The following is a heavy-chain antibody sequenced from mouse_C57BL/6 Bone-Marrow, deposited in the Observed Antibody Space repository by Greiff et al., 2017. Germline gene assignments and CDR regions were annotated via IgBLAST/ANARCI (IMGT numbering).Heavy chain of an antibody. Sequence: QVHVKQPGAELVKPGASVKMSCKASGYTFTSYWITWVKQRPGQGLEWIGDIYPGSGSTNYNEKFKSKATLTVDTSSITAYMQLSSLTSEDSAVYYCARGGRPFAYWGQGTLVTVSA. J-gene: IGHJ3*01. CDR1: GYTFTSYW. CDR2: IYPGSGST. D-gene: IGHD3-3*01. V-gene: IGHV1-55*01. CDR3: ARGGRPFAY.